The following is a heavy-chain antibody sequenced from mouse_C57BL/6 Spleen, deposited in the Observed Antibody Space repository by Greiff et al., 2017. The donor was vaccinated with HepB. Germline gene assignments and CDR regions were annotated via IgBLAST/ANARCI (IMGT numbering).Heavy chain of an antibody. CDR1: GFSLTSYG. CDR3: ARRGGSRPYWYFEV. D-gene: IGHD1-1*01. Sequence: VKLVESGPGLVQPSQSLSITCTVSGFSLTSYGVHWVRQSPGKGLEWLGVIWSGGSTDYNAAFISRLSISKDNSKSQVFFKMNSLQADDTAIYYCARRGGSRPYWYFEVWGTGTTVTVSS. J-gene: IGHJ1*03. V-gene: IGHV2-2*01. CDR2: IWSGGST.